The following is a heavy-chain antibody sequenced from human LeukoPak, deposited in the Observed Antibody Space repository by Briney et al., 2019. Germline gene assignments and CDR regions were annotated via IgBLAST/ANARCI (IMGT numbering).Heavy chain of an antibody. V-gene: IGHV4-34*01. CDR1: GGPFSGYY. J-gene: IGHJ3*02. CDR3: ARVQWLVRAFDI. Sequence: SETLSLTCAVYGGPFSGYYWSWIRQPPGKGLEWIGEINHSGSTNYNPSLKSRVTISVDTSKNQFSLKLSSVTAADTAVYYCARVQWLVRAFDIWGQGTMVTVSS. D-gene: IGHD6-19*01. CDR2: INHSGST.